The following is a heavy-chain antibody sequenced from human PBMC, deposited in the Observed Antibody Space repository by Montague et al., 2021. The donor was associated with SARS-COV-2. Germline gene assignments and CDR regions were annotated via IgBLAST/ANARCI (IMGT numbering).Heavy chain of an antibody. J-gene: IGHJ6*03. CDR3: ARDSRTDFDWLFPDSGSYYYYMDV. CDR2: IYYSGST. V-gene: IGHV4-59*01. D-gene: IGHD3-9*01. CDR1: GGSISSYY. Sequence: SETLSLTCTVSGGSISSYYWSWIRQPQGKGLECIGYIYYSGSTNXNPSLKSRVTISVDTSKNQFSLKLSSVTAADTAVYYCARDSRTDFDWLFPDSGSYYYYMDVWGKGTTVTVSS.